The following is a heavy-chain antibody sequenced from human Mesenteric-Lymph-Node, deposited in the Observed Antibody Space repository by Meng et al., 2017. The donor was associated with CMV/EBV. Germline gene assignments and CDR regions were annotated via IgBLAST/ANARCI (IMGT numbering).Heavy chain of an antibody. V-gene: IGHV1-2*06. J-gene: IGHJ4*02. CDR1: GYPFIDYY. Sequence: QVQLVQSGAEVKKPVASVRVSFKASGYPFIDYYINWVRQAPGQGLEWMGRINPKTGGRSYAQNFQGRVTMTRDTSINTAYMEVNRLNSDDTAMYYCARDRDTDWYSPFDYWGPGTLVTVSS. D-gene: IGHD3-9*01. CDR3: ARDRDTDWYSPFDY. CDR2: INPKTGGR.